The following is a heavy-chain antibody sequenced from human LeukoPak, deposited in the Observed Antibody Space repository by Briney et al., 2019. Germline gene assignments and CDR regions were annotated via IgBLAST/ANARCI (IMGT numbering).Heavy chain of an antibody. CDR1: GFTFSPYS. D-gene: IGHD4-17*01. V-gene: IGHV3-48*02. CDR3: ARDRRYYGDYYFYGLDV. Sequence: GGSLGLSCAASGFTFSPYSMNWVRQAPGKGLEWVSYISSTSITMFYADSVKGRFTISRDNARNSLYLQMNSLRDEDTALYYCARDRRYYGDYYFYGLDVWGQGTTVTVSS. CDR2: ISSTSITM. J-gene: IGHJ6*02.